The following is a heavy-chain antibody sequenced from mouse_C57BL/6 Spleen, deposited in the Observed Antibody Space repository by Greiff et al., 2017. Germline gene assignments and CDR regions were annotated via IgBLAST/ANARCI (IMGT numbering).Heavy chain of an antibody. D-gene: IGHD2-4*01. V-gene: IGHV14-2*01. CDR2: IDPEDGET. CDR3: ALSTMITSYAMDY. Sequence: VQLKESGAELVKPGASVKLSCTASGFNIKDYYMHWVKQRTEQGLEWIGRIDPEDGETKYAPKFQGKATITADTSSNTAYLQLSSLTSEDTAVYYCALSTMITSYAMDYWGQGTSVTVSS. CDR1: GFNIKDYY. J-gene: IGHJ4*01.